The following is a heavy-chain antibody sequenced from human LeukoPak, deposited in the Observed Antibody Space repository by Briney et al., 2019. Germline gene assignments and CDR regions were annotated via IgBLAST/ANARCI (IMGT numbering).Heavy chain of an antibody. V-gene: IGHV1-18*01. J-gene: IGHJ5*02. CDR3: ARTRYSSGWYSWFDP. Sequence: ASVKVSCKASGYTFTRYGISWVRQAPGQGLEWMGWISAYNGNTNYAQKLQGRVTMTTDTSTSTAYMELRSLRSDDTAVYYCARTRYSSGWYSWFDPWGQGTLVTVSS. D-gene: IGHD6-19*01. CDR1: GYTFTRYG. CDR2: ISAYNGNT.